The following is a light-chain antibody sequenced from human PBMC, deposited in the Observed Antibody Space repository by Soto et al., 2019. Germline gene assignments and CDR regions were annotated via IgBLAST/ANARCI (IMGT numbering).Light chain of an antibody. Sequence: EIVMTQSPATLSVSPGERATLSCRASQSVSSNLAWYQQKPGQAPRYLIYAASTRATGIPARFSGSGSGTEFILTISSLQSEDFAVYYCWQYYRWPPLTFGGGTKVEI. CDR1: QSVSSN. CDR3: WQYYRWPPLT. V-gene: IGKV3-15*01. J-gene: IGKJ4*01. CDR2: AAS.